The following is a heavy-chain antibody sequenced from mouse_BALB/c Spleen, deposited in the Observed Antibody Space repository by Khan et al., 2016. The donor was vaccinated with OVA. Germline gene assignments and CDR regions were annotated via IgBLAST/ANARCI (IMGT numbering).Heavy chain of an antibody. J-gene: IGHJ3*01. D-gene: IGHD4-1*01. CDR1: GYSITSDYA. CDR2: ISYSGST. V-gene: IGHV3-2*02. Sequence: EVQLQESGPGLVKPSQSLSLACTVTGYSITSDYAWNWIRQFPGNKLEWMGYISYSGSTSYNPSLKSRIPITRDTAKNQFCLHLNSVTTEDTATYYCARRTGTWFAYWGQGTLVTVSA. CDR3: ARRTGTWFAY.